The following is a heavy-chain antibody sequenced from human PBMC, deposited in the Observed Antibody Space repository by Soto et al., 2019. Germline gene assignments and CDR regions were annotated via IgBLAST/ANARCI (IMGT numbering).Heavy chain of an antibody. Sequence: QVQLQQWGGGLLRPSETLSLSCDVSGGAFSTYLWSWLRQSPGKVLEWIGEINHSGRTNYKPSLRSRVTRSFGTPNNQFSLRLNSVTAADTAVYYCAAIPGGSGSYWSSRYRNFHYYVDVWGKGATVTVSS. D-gene: IGHD3-10*01. CDR2: INHSGRT. CDR3: AAIPGGSGSYWSSRYRNFHYYVDV. V-gene: IGHV4-34*01. CDR1: GGAFSTYL. J-gene: IGHJ6*04.